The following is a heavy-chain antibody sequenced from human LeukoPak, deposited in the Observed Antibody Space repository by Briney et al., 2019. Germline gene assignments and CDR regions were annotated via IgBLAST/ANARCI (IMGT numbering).Heavy chain of an antibody. D-gene: IGHD5-18*01. CDR1: GFTFSSYS. V-gene: IGHV3-21*01. CDR3: ARDQYSYGSRWSQQYYFDY. Sequence: GGSLRLSCAASGFTFSSYSMNWVRQAPGKGLEWVSSISSSSSYIYYADSVKGRFTISRDNAKNSLYLQMNSLRAEDTAVYYCARDQYSYGSRWSQQYYFDYWGQGTLVTVSS. J-gene: IGHJ4*02. CDR2: ISSSSSYI.